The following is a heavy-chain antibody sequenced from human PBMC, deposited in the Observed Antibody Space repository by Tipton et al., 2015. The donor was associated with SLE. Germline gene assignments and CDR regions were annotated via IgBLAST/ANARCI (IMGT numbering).Heavy chain of an antibody. D-gene: IGHD3-22*01. CDR1: GGSISSGGYY. V-gene: IGHV4-31*03. CDR2: TYYSGSP. Sequence: TLSLTCNVSGGSISSGGYYWSWIRQHPGKGLEWIGYTYYSGSPYYTPSLKSRVTISLDMSKNQFSLRLSSVTAADTAVYYCPIYYHDSTGLHWFDPWGQGTLVIVSS. CDR3: PIYYHDSTGLHWFDP. J-gene: IGHJ5*02.